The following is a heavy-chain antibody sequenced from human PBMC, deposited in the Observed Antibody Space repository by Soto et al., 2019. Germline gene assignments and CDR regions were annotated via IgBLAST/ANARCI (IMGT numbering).Heavy chain of an antibody. CDR1: GGSISSYY. CDR2: IYYSGST. V-gene: IGHV4-59*01. CDR3: ARFGYCSSTSCYDWFDP. J-gene: IGHJ5*02. Sequence: SETLSLTCTVSGGSISSYYWSWIRQPPGKGLEWIGYIYYSGSTNYNPSLKSRVTISVDTSKNQFSLKLSSVAAADTAVYYCARFGYCSSTSCYDWFDPWGQGNLVTVSS. D-gene: IGHD2-2*01.